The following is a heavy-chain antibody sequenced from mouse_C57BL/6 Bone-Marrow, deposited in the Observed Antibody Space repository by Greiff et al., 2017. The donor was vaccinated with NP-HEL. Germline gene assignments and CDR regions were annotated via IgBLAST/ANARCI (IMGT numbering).Heavy chain of an antibody. CDR3: ARGGLRRGY. CDR1: GYTFTSYW. J-gene: IGHJ2*01. V-gene: IGHV1-50*01. CDR2: IDPSDSYT. D-gene: IGHD2-2*01. Sequence: VQLQQPGAELVKPGASVKLSCKASGYTFTSYWMQWVKQRPGQGLEWIGEIDPSDSYTNYNQKFKGKATLTVDTSSSTAYMQLSSLTSEDAAVYYCARGGLRRGYWGQGTTLTVSS.